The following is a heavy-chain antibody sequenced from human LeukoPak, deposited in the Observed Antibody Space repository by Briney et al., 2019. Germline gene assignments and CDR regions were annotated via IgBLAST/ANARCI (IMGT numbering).Heavy chain of an antibody. D-gene: IGHD3-16*01. J-gene: IGHJ4*02. CDR3: ARDPRSDYVWGSHPPSD. Sequence: GGSLRLSCAASGFTFSSYSMNWVRQAPGKGLEWVSSISSSSSSYIYYADSVKGRFTISRDNAKNSLYLQMNSLRAEDTAVYYCARDPRSDYVWGSHPPSDWGQGTLVTVSS. CDR2: ISSSSSSYI. CDR1: GFTFSSYS. V-gene: IGHV3-21*01.